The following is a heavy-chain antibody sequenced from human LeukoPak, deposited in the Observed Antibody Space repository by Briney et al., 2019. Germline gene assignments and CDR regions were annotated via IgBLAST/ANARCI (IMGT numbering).Heavy chain of an antibody. CDR1: GYTFTGYF. CDR2: INPNSGGT. Sequence: GASVKVSCMPSGYTFTGYFMHWVRQAPGQGLEWMGWINPNSGGTNYAQKFQGRVTMTRDTSISTAYMELRRLRSDDTAVYYCAREGPTYSSSWYWFDPWGQGTLVTVSS. CDR3: AREGPTYSSSWYWFDP. D-gene: IGHD6-13*01. J-gene: IGHJ5*02. V-gene: IGHV1-2*02.